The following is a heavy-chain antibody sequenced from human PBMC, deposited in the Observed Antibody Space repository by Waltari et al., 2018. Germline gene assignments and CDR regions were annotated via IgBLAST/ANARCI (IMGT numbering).Heavy chain of an antibody. CDR3: ARLSGWYLGWFDP. J-gene: IGHJ5*02. D-gene: IGHD6-19*01. V-gene: IGHV3-7*03. Sequence: EVQLVESGGGLVQPGGSLGLSCAATGFTFSSHWMSWVRQAPGKGLEWVANIKQYGSDKYYVDSVNGRFTTSRDNAKNSLYLQMNSLRAEDTAVYYCARLSGWYLGWFDPWGQGTLVTVSS. CDR1: GFTFSSHW. CDR2: IKQYGSDK.